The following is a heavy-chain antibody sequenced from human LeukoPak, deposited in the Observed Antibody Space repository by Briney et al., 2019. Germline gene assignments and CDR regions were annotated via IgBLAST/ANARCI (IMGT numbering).Heavy chain of an antibody. J-gene: IGHJ5*01. CDR3: VKDPRDTYGTNWFVS. D-gene: IGHD2-21*01. CDR1: GFSFGNYA. V-gene: IGHV3-23*01. Sequence: TGGSLRLSCVASGFSFGNYAMSWVRQAPGKGPQWVSQISGTGGATWYAGFARDRFTISRDNSKKTLYLQMSGLRVEDTAMYYCVKDPRDTYGTNWFVSWGQGTLLIVSS. CDR2: ISGTGGAT.